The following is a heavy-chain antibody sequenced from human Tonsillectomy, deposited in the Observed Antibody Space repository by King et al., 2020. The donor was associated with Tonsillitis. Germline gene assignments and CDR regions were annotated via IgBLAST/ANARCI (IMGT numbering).Heavy chain of an antibody. J-gene: IGHJ4*02. V-gene: IGHV4-39*01. CDR3: ARQARTLVLPEYDFWSGEFDY. D-gene: IGHD3-3*01. Sequence: LQLQESGPGLVKPSETLSLTCTVSGVSISSSSYYWGWIRQPPGKGLEWIGSIYYSGSTYYNPSLKSRVTISVDTSKNQFSLKLSSVTAADTAVYYCARQARTLVLPEYDFWSGEFDYWGQGTLVTVSS. CDR2: IYYSGST. CDR1: GVSISSSSYY.